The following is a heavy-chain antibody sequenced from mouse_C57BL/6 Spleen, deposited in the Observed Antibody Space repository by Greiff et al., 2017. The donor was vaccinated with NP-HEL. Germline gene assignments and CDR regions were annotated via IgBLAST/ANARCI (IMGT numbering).Heavy chain of an antibody. CDR1: GYTFTSYW. CDR2: INPSNGGT. V-gene: IGHV1-53*01. D-gene: IGHD1-1*01. J-gene: IGHJ1*03. Sequence: QVQLQQPGTDLVQPGASVKLSCKASGYTFTSYWMHWVKQRPGQGLEWIGNINPSNGGTTYNEKFKSKATLTVDKSSSPAYMQLRSLTSEDSAVYYCARRSPITTVVATYWYFEVWGTGATVTVSS. CDR3: ARRSPITTVVATYWYFEV.